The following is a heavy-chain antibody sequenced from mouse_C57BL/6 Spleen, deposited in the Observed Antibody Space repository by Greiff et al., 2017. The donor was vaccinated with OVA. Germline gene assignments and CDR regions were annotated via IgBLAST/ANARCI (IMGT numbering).Heavy chain of an antibody. CDR1: GYTFTDYE. D-gene: IGHD2-1*01. V-gene: IGHV1-15*01. CDR3: TRGGKRGGNYVGFAY. Sequence: LVESGAELVRPGASVTLSCKASGYTFTDYEMHWVKQTPVHGLEWIGAIDPETGGTAYNQKFKGKAILTADKSSSTAYMELRSLTSEDSAVYYGTRGGKRGGNYVGFAYWGQGTLVTVSA. CDR2: IDPETGGT. J-gene: IGHJ3*01.